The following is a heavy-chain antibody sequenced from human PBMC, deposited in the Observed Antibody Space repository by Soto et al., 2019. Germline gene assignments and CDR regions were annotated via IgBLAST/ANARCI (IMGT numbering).Heavy chain of an antibody. Sequence: PSETLSLTCAVYGGSFSGYYWSWIRQPPGKGLEWIGEINHSGSTNYNPSLKSRVTISVDTSKNQFSLKLSSVTAADTAVYYCARHKGYYYGMDVWGQGTTVTVSS. CDR2: INHSGST. CDR3: ARHKGYYYGMDV. V-gene: IGHV4-34*01. CDR1: GGSFSGYY. J-gene: IGHJ6*02.